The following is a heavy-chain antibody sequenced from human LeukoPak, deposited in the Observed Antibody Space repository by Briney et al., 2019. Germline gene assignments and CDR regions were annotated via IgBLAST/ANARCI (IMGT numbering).Heavy chain of an antibody. D-gene: IGHD4-11*01. V-gene: IGHV4-59*01. CDR2: IYYSGST. CDR3: ARGRGTVTPENYYYYYYMDV. Sequence: SETLSLTCTVSGGSISSYYWSWIRQPPGKGLEWIGYIYYSGSTNYNPSLKSRVTISVDTSKNQFSLKLSSVTAADTAVYYCARGRGTVTPENYYYYYYMDVWGKGTTVTVSS. J-gene: IGHJ6*03. CDR1: GGSISSYY.